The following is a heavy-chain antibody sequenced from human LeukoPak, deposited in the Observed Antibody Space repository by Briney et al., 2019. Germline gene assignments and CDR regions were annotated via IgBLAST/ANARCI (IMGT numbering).Heavy chain of an antibody. D-gene: IGHD3-3*01. CDR1: GYTFTGYY. J-gene: IGHJ6*02. CDR3: ARDLDHDFWSGDFYYYGMDV. V-gene: IGHV1-2*02. CDR2: INPNSGGT. Sequence: ASVKVSCKASGYTFTGYYMHWVRQAPGQGLEWMGWINPNSGGTNYAQKFQGRVTMTRDTSISTAYMELSRLRSDDTAVYYCARDLDHDFWSGDFYYYGMDVWGQGTTVTVSS.